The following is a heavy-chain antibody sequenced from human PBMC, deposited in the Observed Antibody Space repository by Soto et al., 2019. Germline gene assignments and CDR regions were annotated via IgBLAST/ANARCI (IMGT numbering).Heavy chain of an antibody. CDR2: ISYDGSNK. J-gene: IGHJ4*02. V-gene: IGHV3-30*18. CDR3: AKDPQGGDGYNYYGGYYFDY. D-gene: IGHD5-12*01. CDR1: GFTFSSYG. Sequence: PGGSLRLSCAASGFTFSSYGMHWVRQAPGKGLEWVAVISYDGSNKYYADSVKGRFTISRDNSKNTLYLQMNSLRAEDTAVYYCAKDPQGGDGYNYYGGYYFDYWGQGTLVTVPQ.